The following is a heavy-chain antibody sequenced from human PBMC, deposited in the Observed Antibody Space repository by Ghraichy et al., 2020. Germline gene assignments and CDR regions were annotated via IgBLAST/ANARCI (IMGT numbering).Heavy chain of an antibody. CDR2: ISGSGGST. V-gene: IGHV3-23*01. Sequence: GGSLRLSCAASGFTFSSYAMSWVRQAPGKGLEWVSAISGSGGSTYYADSVKGRFTISRDNSKNTLYLQMNSLRAEDTAVYYCAKDPVLRFLEWQIELGAFDIWGQGTMVTVSS. CDR3: AKDPVLRFLEWQIELGAFDI. J-gene: IGHJ3*02. D-gene: IGHD3-3*01. CDR1: GFTFSSYA.